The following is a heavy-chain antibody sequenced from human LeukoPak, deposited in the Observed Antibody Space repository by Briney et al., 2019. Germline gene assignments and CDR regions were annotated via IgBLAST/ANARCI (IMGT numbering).Heavy chain of an antibody. CDR2: IKSKTDGGTT. J-gene: IGHJ3*02. V-gene: IGHV3-15*01. CDR3: TTGFQEWELRGVDAFDI. D-gene: IGHD1-26*01. CDR1: GFTFSNAW. Sequence: GGSLRLSCAASGFTFSNAWMSWVCQAPGKGLEWVGRIKSKTDGGTTDYAAPVKGRFTISRDDSKNTLYLQMNSLKTEDTAVYYCTTGFQEWELRGVDAFDIWGQGTMVTVSS.